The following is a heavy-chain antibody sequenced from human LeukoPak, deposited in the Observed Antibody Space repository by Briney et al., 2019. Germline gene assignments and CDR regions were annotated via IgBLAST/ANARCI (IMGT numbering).Heavy chain of an antibody. V-gene: IGHV3-21*01. CDR1: GFTFSSYS. CDR3: ARDYYGDYALDY. Sequence: GGSLRLSRAASGFTFSSYSMNWVRQAPGKGLEWVSSISSSSSDIYYADSVKGRFTTSRDNAKNSLYLQMTSLRAEDTAVYYCARDYYGDYALDYWGQGTLVTVSS. CDR2: ISSSSSDI. D-gene: IGHD4-17*01. J-gene: IGHJ4*02.